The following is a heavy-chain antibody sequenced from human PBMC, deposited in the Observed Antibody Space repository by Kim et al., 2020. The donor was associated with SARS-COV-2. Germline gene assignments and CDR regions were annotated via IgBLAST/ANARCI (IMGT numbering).Heavy chain of an antibody. CDR3: ARRKNGSSGVRYFDY. J-gene: IGHJ4*02. Sequence: PSRRSRVTISVDTSKHPFSLQLSSVTAADTAVYYCARRKNGSSGVRYFDYWGQGTLVTVSS. D-gene: IGHD6-6*01. V-gene: IGHV4-39*01.